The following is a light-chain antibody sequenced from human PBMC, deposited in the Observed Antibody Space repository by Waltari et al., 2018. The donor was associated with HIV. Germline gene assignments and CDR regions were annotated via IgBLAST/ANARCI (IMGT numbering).Light chain of an antibody. CDR2: SNN. J-gene: IGLJ2*01. Sequence: QAGLTQPPSVSKGLRQTATLTCTGNSNNVGNQGAAWLQQHQGHPPKLLSYSNNNRPSGISERFSASRSGNTASLTITGLHPEDEADYYCSAWDSSLSAVVFGGGTKLTVL. CDR1: SNNVGNQG. V-gene: IGLV10-54*04. CDR3: SAWDSSLSAVV.